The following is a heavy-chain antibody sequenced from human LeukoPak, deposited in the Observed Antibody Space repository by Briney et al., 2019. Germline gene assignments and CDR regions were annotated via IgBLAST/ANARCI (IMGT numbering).Heavy chain of an antibody. V-gene: IGHV3-48*01. CDR3: ARGGPSDYDFWSGYYSPRSNWFDP. D-gene: IGHD3-3*01. CDR1: GFTFSSSS. CDR2: ISTSGGTI. Sequence: TGGSLRLSCAASGFTFSSSSMNWVRQAPEKGLEWVSYISTSGGTIYYADSVKGRFTISRDNAKNSLYLQMDRLRAEDRAVYYCARGGPSDYDFWSGYYSPRSNWFDPWGQGTLVTVSS. J-gene: IGHJ5*02.